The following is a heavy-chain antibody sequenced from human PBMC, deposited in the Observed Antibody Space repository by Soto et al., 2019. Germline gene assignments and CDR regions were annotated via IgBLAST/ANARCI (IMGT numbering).Heavy chain of an antibody. Sequence: GAPVKVSCKASGYTFTSYDINWVRQATGQGVEWMGWMNPNSGNTGYAQKFQGRVTMTRNTSISTAYMELSSLRSEDTAVYYCARGRYSSSWYLYYYYYYGMDVWGQGTTVTVSS. CDR3: ARGRYSSSWYLYYYYYYGMDV. CDR1: GYTFTSYD. D-gene: IGHD6-13*01. CDR2: MNPNSGNT. V-gene: IGHV1-8*01. J-gene: IGHJ6*02.